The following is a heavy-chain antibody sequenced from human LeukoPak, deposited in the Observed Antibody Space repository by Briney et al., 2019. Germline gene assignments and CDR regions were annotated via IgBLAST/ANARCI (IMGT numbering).Heavy chain of an antibody. CDR2: ISAYNGNT. Sequence: ASVKVSCKASGYTFTSYGISWLRQAPGQGLEWMGWISAYNGNTNYAQKLQGRITMTTDTSTSTAYMERRSLRSDDTAVYYCARDLGGRGLVDPWGQGTLVTVSP. J-gene: IGHJ5*02. D-gene: IGHD3-16*01. CDR3: ARDLGGRGLVDP. V-gene: IGHV1-18*01. CDR1: GYTFTSYG.